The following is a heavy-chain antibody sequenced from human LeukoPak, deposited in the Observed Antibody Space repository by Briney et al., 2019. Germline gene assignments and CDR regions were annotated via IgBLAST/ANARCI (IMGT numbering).Heavy chain of an antibody. CDR2: IYYSGST. D-gene: IGHD1-26*01. J-gene: IGHJ4*02. Sequence: SETLSLTCTVSGGSISSGGYYWSWIRQHPGKGLEWIGYIYYSGSTYYNPSLKSRVTISVDTSKNQFSLKLSSVTAADTAVYYCARDSRPHPIVGGILFDYWGQGTLVTVSS. CDR1: GGSISSGGYY. CDR3: ARDSRPHPIVGGILFDY. V-gene: IGHV4-31*03.